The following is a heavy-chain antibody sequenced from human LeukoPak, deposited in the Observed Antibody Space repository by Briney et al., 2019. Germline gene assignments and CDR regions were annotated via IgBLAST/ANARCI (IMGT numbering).Heavy chain of an antibody. V-gene: IGHV1-2*02. CDR3: AADSSGWSDDSLDI. J-gene: IGHJ3*02. CDR2: INPNGGGT. Sequence: ASVTVSCKASGYTFTDYYIHWVRQAPGQGLQWMGWINPNGGGTNYEEEFRGRVTMARDTSVSTAFMDLSSLTSDDTAVYYCAADSSGWSDDSLDIWGQGTVVTVSS. D-gene: IGHD6-19*01. CDR1: GYTFTDYY.